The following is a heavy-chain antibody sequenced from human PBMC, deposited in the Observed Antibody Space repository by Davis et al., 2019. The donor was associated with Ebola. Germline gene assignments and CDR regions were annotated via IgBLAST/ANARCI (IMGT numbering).Heavy chain of an antibody. CDR2: IIPIFGTA. CDR3: ARDEYSSSALYYYGMDV. J-gene: IGHJ6*02. V-gene: IGHV1-69*06. Sequence: AASVKVSCKASGYTFTSYAISWVRQAPGQGLEWMGGIIPIFGTANYAQKFQGRVTITADKSTSTAYMELSSLRSEDTAVYYCARDEYSSSALYYYGMDVWGQGTTVTVSS. D-gene: IGHD6-6*01. CDR1: GYTFTSYA.